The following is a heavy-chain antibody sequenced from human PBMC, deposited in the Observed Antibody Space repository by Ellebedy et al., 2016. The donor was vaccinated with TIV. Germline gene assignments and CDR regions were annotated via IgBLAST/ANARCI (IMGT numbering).Heavy chain of an antibody. CDR2: INPSGGST. Sequence: ASVKVSCXASGYTFTSYYMHWVRQAPGQGLEWVGIINPSGGSTSYAQKFQGRVTMTRDTSTSTVYMELSSLRSEDTAVYYCARVGGPAAAIDYGMDVWGQGTTVTVSS. V-gene: IGHV1-46*01. CDR3: ARVGGPAAAIDYGMDV. J-gene: IGHJ6*02. D-gene: IGHD2-2*01. CDR1: GYTFTSYY.